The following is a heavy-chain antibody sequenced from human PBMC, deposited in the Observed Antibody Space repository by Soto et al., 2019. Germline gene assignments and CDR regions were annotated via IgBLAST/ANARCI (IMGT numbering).Heavy chain of an antibody. CDR1: GGSISSGGYY. J-gene: IGHJ4*02. CDR3: ARLQDLYSYGYYYFDY. Sequence: SETLSLTCTVSGGSISSGGYYWSWIRQHPGKGLEWIGYIYYSGSTYYNPSLKSRVTISVDTSKNQFSLKLSSVTAADTAVYYCARLQDLYSYGYYYFDYWGQGTLVTVSS. V-gene: IGHV4-31*03. CDR2: IYYSGST. D-gene: IGHD5-18*01.